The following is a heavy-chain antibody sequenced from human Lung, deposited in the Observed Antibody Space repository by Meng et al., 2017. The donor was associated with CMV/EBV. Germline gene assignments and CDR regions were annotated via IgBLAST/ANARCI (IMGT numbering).Heavy chain of an antibody. J-gene: IGHJ4*02. CDR3: ARDPNEDGGVTLDN. Sequence: GXXRLSCVASGFSLSNYWMTWVRQAPGKALEWVANINQDGSQSYYVDSVRGRFTITRDNGGNSLYLQMNSLGGDDTAVYYCARDPNEDGGVTLDNWGQGXLVTVSS. D-gene: IGHD5-24*01. CDR2: INQDGSQS. V-gene: IGHV3-7*01. CDR1: GFSLSNYW.